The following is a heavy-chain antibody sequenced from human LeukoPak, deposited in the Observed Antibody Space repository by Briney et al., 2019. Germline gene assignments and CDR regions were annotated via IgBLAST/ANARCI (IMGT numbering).Heavy chain of an antibody. Sequence: SETLSLTCTVSGGSIRGYYWSWIRQPPGKGLEWIGYIYYSGGTYYNPSLKSRVTISVDTSKNQFSLKLSSVTAADTAVYYCAREDRNYYGSGSPFDYWGQGTLVTVSS. CDR2: IYYSGGT. CDR3: AREDRNYYGSGSPFDY. CDR1: GGSIRGYY. V-gene: IGHV4-30-4*08. J-gene: IGHJ4*02. D-gene: IGHD3-10*01.